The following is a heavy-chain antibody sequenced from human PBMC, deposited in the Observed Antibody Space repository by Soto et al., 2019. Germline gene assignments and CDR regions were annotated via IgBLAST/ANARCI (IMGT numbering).Heavy chain of an antibody. V-gene: IGHV2-5*02. CDR2: LYWDDDK. D-gene: IGHD3-3*01. CDR1: GFSLTTSGVG. Sequence: QITLNESGPTQVKPRQTLTLTCTFSGFSLTTSGVGVGWIRQSPGKAPEWLALLYWDDDKRYSPSLKSRLTITTDTSKTQVVLTMADLDPADTATYYCAHRVLRTVFGLVTTTAIYFDFWGPGTPVAVSS. J-gene: IGHJ4*02. CDR3: AHRVLRTVFGLVTTTAIYFDF.